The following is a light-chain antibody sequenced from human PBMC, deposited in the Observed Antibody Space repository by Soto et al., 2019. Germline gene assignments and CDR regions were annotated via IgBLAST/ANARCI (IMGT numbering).Light chain of an antibody. Sequence: QSALTQPASVSGSPGQSITISCTRTSGDIGVYNYVSWYQQHPGKAPKLLIYEVSNRPSGVSHRFSGSRSGNTASLTISGLQAEDEADYYCNSYAGSSNVFGTGTKLTVL. J-gene: IGLJ1*01. V-gene: IGLV2-14*03. CDR2: EVS. CDR3: NSYAGSSNV. CDR1: SGDIGVYNY.